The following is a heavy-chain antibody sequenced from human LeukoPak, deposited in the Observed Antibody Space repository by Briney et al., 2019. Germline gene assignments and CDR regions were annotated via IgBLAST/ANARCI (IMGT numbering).Heavy chain of an antibody. V-gene: IGHV3-33*01. D-gene: IGHD6-13*01. J-gene: IGHJ5*02. Sequence: GGSLRLSCAASGFTFSSYGMHWVRQAPGKGLEWVAVIWYDGSNKYYADSVKGRFTISRDNSKNTLYLQMNSLRAEDTAVYYCARDGQQQLVLNWFDPWGQGTLVTVSS. CDR2: IWYDGSNK. CDR3: ARDGQQQLVLNWFDP. CDR1: GFTFSSYG.